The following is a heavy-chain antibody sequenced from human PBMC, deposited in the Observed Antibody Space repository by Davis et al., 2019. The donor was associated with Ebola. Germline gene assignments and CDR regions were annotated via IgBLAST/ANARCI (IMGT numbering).Heavy chain of an antibody. V-gene: IGHV3-23*01. D-gene: IGHD6-13*01. CDR1: GFIFNNYA. CDR2: TSSGGSTT. CDR3: AKARSSWTPFDY. J-gene: IGHJ4*02. Sequence: GVLKISCAASGFIFNNYAMTWVRQAPGRGLEWVSTTSSGGSTTYYADSVKGRFTISRDNSKNTLYLQMNSLRVDDTAVYYCAKARSSWTPFDYWGQGTLVTVSS.